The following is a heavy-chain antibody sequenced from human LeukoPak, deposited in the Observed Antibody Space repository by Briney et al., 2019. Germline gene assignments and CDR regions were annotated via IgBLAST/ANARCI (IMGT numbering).Heavy chain of an antibody. CDR3: AKDQVGGYSMYNWFDP. V-gene: IGHV3-23*01. D-gene: IGHD3-22*01. CDR2: ISGSGGST. J-gene: IGHJ5*02. Sequence: PGGSLRLSCEASGFPFSRYSMNWVRQAPRKGLEWVSAISGSGGSTYYADSVKGRFTISRDNSRNTLYLQMNSLRAEDTAIYYCAKDQVGGYSMYNWFDPWGQGTLVTVSS. CDR1: GFPFSRYS.